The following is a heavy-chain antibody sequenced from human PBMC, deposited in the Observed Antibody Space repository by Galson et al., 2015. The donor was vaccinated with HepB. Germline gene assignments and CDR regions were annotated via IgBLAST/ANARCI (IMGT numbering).Heavy chain of an antibody. CDR2: IYWDDDK. J-gene: IGHJ6*02. CDR1: GFSLSTSGVG. D-gene: IGHD3-10*01. Sequence: PALVKPTQTLTLTCTFSGFSLSTSGVGVGWIRQPPGKALEWLALIYWDDDKRYSPSLKSRLTITKDTSKNQVVLTMTNMDPVDTATYYCAHHMVRGVMDYYYYGMDVWGQGTTVTVSS. V-gene: IGHV2-5*02. CDR3: AHHMVRGVMDYYYYGMDV.